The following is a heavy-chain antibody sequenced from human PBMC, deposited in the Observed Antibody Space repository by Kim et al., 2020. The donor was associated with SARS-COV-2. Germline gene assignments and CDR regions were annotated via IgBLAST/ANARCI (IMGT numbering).Heavy chain of an antibody. CDR1: GGSISSSSYY. D-gene: IGHD2-15*01. J-gene: IGHJ4*02. CDR3: AGMGGGWVERGLDY. CDR2: IYYSGST. Sequence: SETLSLTCTVSGGSISSSSYYWGWIRQPPGKGLEWIGSIYYSGSTYYNPSLKSRVTISVDTSKNQFSLKLSSVTAADTAVYYCAGMGGGWVERGLDYWGQGTLVTVSS. V-gene: IGHV4-39*01.